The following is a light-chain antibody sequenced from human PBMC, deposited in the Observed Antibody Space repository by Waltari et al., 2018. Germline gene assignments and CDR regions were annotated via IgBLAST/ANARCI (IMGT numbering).Light chain of an antibody. CDR3: QQYQTYPLT. V-gene: IGKV1-5*03. CDR2: KAS. CDR1: QSIGGW. Sequence: MTQSPLSLSASVGDRVTITCRASQSIGGWLAWYQQKPGKAPNLLIFKASFLEGGVPSRFSGSGSGTDFTLTISSLQPDDFATYYCQQYQTYPLTFGLGTKLEI. J-gene: IGKJ2*01.